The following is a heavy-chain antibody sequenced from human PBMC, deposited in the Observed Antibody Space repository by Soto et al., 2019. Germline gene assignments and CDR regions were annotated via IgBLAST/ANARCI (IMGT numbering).Heavy chain of an antibody. Sequence: PGGSLRLSCAASGYIITHSGMHWVRQAPGKGLEWVALLWAHGTEQYYADSVKGRFTVSRDTSTNTVYLQMNSLRAENTARYYCGKDRRSGSIDYWGQGTLVTVSS. CDR2: LWAHGTEQ. CDR3: GKDRRSGSIDY. CDR1: GYIITHSG. V-gene: IGHV3-33*06. D-gene: IGHD1-1*01. J-gene: IGHJ4*02.